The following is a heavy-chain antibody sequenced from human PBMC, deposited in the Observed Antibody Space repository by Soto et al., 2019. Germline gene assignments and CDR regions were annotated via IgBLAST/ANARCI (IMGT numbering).Heavy chain of an antibody. J-gene: IGHJ4*02. CDR2: IYYSGST. Sequence: QVQLQESGPGLVKPSQTLSLTCTVSGGSISSGGYYWSWIRQHPGKGLEWIGYIYYSGSTYYNPSLKRRVTNSVDTTKNQFSLKLSSVTAADTAVYYCARERYSNYFDYWGQGTLVTVSS. V-gene: IGHV4-31*03. CDR3: ARERYSNYFDY. CDR1: GGSISSGGYY. D-gene: IGHD4-4*01.